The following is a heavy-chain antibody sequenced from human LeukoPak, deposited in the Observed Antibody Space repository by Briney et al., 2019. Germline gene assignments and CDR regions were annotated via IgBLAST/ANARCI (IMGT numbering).Heavy chain of an antibody. CDR2: ISSSSSYT. D-gene: IGHD6-19*01. V-gene: IGHV3-11*03. J-gene: IGHJ4*02. Sequence: GGSLRLSCAASGFTFSDDYMSWIRQAQGKVLEWISYISSSSSYTNYADSVTGRFTISRDNAKNSLYLQMNSLRAEDTAVYYCARSRGAGPGAYFDYWGQGTLVTVSS. CDR1: GFTFSDDY. CDR3: ARSRGAGPGAYFDY.